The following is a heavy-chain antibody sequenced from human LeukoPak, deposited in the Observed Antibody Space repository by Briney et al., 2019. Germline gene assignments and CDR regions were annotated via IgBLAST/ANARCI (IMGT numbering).Heavy chain of an antibody. CDR3: AKDKYNFWSGSNYYYMDV. CDR1: GFTFSSYA. D-gene: IGHD3-3*01. V-gene: IGHV3-23*01. CDR2: ISGSGGST. Sequence: PGGSLRLSCAASGFTFSSYAMSWVRQAPGKGLEWVSAISGSGGSTYYADSVKGRFTISRDNSKNTLYLQMSSLRAEDTAVYYCAKDKYNFWSGSNYYYMDVWGKGTTVTVSS. J-gene: IGHJ6*03.